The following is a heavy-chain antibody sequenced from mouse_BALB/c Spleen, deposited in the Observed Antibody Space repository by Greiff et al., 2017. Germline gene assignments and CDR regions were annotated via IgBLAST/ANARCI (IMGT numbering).Heavy chain of an antibody. J-gene: IGHJ3*01. D-gene: IGHD1-1*01. V-gene: IGHV1-9*01. CDR2: ILPGSGST. Sequence: QVQLKESGAELMKPGASVKISCKATGYTFSSYWIEWVKQRPGHGLEWIGEILPGSGSTNYNEKFKGKATFTADTSSNTAYMQLSSLTSEDSAVYYCARSRGSSYWGFAYWGQGTLVTVSA. CDR1: GYTFSSYW. CDR3: ARSRGSSYWGFAY.